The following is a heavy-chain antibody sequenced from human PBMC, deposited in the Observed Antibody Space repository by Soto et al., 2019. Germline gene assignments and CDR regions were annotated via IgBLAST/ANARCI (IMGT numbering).Heavy chain of an antibody. CDR3: ARGSYSSSPEYFQH. Sequence: SPTLSLPCAISGDRVSSNSAAWNWIRQSPSRGLEWLGRTYYRSKWYNDYAVSVKSRITINPDTSKNQFSLQLNSVTPEDTAVYYCARGSYSSSPEYFQHWGQGTLVTVSS. V-gene: IGHV6-1*01. CDR1: GDRVSSNSAA. J-gene: IGHJ1*01. D-gene: IGHD6-13*01. CDR2: TYYRSKWYN.